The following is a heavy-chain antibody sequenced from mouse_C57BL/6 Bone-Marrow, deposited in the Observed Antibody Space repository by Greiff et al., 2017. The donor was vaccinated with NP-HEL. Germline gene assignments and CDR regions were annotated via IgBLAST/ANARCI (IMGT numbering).Heavy chain of an antibody. CDR2: IYPGDGDT. V-gene: IGHV1-82*01. D-gene: IGHD2-1*01. Sequence: VQVVESGPELVKPGASVKISCKASGYAFSSSWMNWVKQRPGKGLEWIGRIYPGDGDTNYNGKFKGKATLTADKSSSTAYMQLSSLTSEDSAVYFCARWVYYGNLYWYFDVWGTGTTVTVSS. CDR3: ARWVYYGNLYWYFDV. J-gene: IGHJ1*03. CDR1: GYAFSSSW.